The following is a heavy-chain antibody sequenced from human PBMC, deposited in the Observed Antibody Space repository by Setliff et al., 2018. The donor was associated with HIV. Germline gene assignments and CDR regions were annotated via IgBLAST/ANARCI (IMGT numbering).Heavy chain of an antibody. J-gene: IGHJ4*02. CDR2: ITWDGITT. V-gene: IGHV3-43D*04. D-gene: IGHD1-1*01. Sequence: PGGSLRLSCAASGFTFVDYAMLWVRQAPGKGLEWISLITWDGITTYYADSVRGRFTVSRDNDKNSLFLQMNSLRPEDTAFYYCAKDREWELESLDYWGQGTLVTVSS. CDR1: GFTFVDYA. CDR3: AKDREWELESLDY.